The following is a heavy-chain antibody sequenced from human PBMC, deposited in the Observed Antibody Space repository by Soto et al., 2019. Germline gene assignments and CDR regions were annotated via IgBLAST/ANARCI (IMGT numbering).Heavy chain of an antibody. CDR2: ISYDGSNT. CDR1: GFTFSSYG. Sequence: GGSLRLSCVASGFTFSSYGMHWVRQAPGKGLEWVAIISYDGSNTYYADSVKGRFTISRDNSKNTLYLQMNSLRAEDTSVYYCAKEGGLSGSYYISTSYYFDHWGQGT. V-gene: IGHV3-30*18. D-gene: IGHD1-26*01. CDR3: AKEGGLSGSYYISTSYYFDH. J-gene: IGHJ4*02.